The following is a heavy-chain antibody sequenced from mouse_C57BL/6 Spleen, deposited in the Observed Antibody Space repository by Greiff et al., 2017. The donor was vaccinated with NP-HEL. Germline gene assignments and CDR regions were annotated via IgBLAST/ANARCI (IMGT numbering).Heavy chain of an antibody. J-gene: IGHJ2*01. CDR3: ARSAVVDKGFDY. D-gene: IGHD1-1*01. Sequence: QVQLQQPGAELVMPGASVKLSCKASGYTFTSYWMHWVKQRPGQGLEWIGEIDPSDSYTNYNQKFKGKSTLTVDKSSSTAYMQLSSLTSEDSAVYYCARSAVVDKGFDYWGQGTTLTVSS. CDR1: GYTFTSYW. CDR2: IDPSDSYT. V-gene: IGHV1-69*01.